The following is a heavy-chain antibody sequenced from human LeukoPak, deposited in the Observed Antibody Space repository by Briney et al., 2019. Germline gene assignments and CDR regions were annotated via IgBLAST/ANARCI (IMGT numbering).Heavy chain of an antibody. CDR2: ISWNSGST. D-gene: IGHD3-10*01. CDR1: GFTFDDYA. V-gene: IGHV3-9*01. J-gene: IGHJ3*02. Sequence: GGSLRLSCAASGFTFDDYAMHWVRQVPGKGLEWVSGISWNSGSTGYADSVKGRFTISRDNAKNSLYLQMNSLRAEDTALYYCAKDITMLRGFDAFDIWGQGTLVTVSS. CDR3: AKDITMLRGFDAFDI.